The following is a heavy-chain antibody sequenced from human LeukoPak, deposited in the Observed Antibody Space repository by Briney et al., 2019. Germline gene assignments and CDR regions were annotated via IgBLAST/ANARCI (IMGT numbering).Heavy chain of an antibody. Sequence: GGSLRLSCAASGFTFNTFGMHWVRQAPGKGLEWVAVIWSDGSYKYYADSVKGRFTISRDDSKNTLYLEMNSLRAEDTAVYYCARSTTVTTNNWFDPWGQGTLVTVPS. CDR2: IWSDGSYK. J-gene: IGHJ5*02. V-gene: IGHV3-33*01. CDR1: GFTFNTFG. D-gene: IGHD4-17*01. CDR3: ARSTTVTTNNWFDP.